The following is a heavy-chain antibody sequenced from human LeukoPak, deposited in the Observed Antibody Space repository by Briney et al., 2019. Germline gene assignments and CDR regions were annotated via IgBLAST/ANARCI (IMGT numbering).Heavy chain of an antibody. V-gene: IGHV3-23*01. CDR2: ISGSGGST. D-gene: IGHD1-20*01. CDR1: GFTFSSYA. J-gene: IGHJ4*02. Sequence: PGGSLRLSCAASGFTFSSYAMSWVRQAPGKGLEWVSGISGSGGSTYYADSVKGRFTISRDNSKNTLYLQMNSLRAEDTAVYYCAAAPRSNWNPPWDYWGQGTLVTVSS. CDR3: AAAPRSNWNPPWDY.